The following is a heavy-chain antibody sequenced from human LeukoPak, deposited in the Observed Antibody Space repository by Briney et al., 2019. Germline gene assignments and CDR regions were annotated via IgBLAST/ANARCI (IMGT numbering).Heavy chain of an antibody. CDR1: GGSIGSYY. CDR3: ARHGGSWTFDY. D-gene: IGHD6-13*01. J-gene: IGHJ4*02. Sequence: PSETLSLTCTVSGGSIGSYYWSWIRQPPGKGLEWIAYTGYSVSTSCNPSFKSRVTMSIDTPKNQFSLKLNSVTAADTAVYYCARHGGSWTFDYWGQGTLVTVSS. CDR2: TGYSVST. V-gene: IGHV4-59*08.